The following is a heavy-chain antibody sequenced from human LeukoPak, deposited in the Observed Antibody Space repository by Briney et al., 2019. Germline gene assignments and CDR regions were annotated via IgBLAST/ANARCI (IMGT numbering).Heavy chain of an antibody. CDR1: GYTFTRYA. D-gene: IGHD3-22*01. V-gene: IGHV1-2*02. CDR2: INPNSGGT. Sequence: ASVKVSCKASGYTFTRYAVNWVRQAPGQGLEWMGWINPNSGGTNYAQKFQGRVTMTRDTSISTAFMELSRLTSDDTAVYYCARVKTMIIVVSLFDYWGQGTLVTVSS. J-gene: IGHJ4*02. CDR3: ARVKTMIIVVSLFDY.